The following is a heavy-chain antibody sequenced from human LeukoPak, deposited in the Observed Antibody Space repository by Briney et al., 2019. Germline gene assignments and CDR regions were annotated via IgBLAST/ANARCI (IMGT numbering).Heavy chain of an antibody. Sequence: SETLSLTCTVSGGSISSYCWSWIRQPAGKGLEWIGRIYSSGSTNYNPSLKSRVTVSVDTSKNQFSLKLSSVTAADTAVYYCARGPRSSDWYSIDYWGRGTLVTVSS. D-gene: IGHD6-19*01. CDR1: GGSISSYC. V-gene: IGHV4-4*07. J-gene: IGHJ4*02. CDR2: IYSSGST. CDR3: ARGPRSSDWYSIDY.